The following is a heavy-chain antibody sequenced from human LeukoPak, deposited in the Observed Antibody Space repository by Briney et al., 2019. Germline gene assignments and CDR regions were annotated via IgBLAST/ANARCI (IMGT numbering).Heavy chain of an antibody. V-gene: IGHV3-11*01. D-gene: IGHD3-10*01. CDR3: AREVEGILWFGELNNWFDP. CDR2: ISSSGSTI. J-gene: IGHJ5*02. CDR1: GFTFSDYY. Sequence: GGSLRLSCAASGFTFSDYYMSWIRQAPGKGLEWVSYISSSGSTIYYADSVKGRFSISRDNAKNSLHLQMNSLRADDTAAYYCAREVEGILWFGELNNWFDPWGQGTLVTVSS.